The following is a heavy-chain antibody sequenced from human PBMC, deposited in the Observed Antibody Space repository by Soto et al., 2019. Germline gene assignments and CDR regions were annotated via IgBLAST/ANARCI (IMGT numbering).Heavy chain of an antibody. D-gene: IGHD2-21*01. V-gene: IGHV3-21*01. CDR3: VRSGTARLLRHSWFDT. CDR1: GFTFNTYD. CDR2: ITTSSAYI. J-gene: IGHJ5*02. Sequence: EVQLVESGGGLVKPGGSLRLSCAASGFTFNTYDMNWVRQAPGKGLEWVSSITTSSAYIYYADSLKGRITISRDNAKNSLFLQMKSLRAEDTDVYYCVRSGTARLLRHSWFDTWGQGTLVTVSS.